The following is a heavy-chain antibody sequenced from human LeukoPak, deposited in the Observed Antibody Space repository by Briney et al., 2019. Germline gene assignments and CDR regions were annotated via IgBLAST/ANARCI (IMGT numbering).Heavy chain of an antibody. J-gene: IGHJ4*02. CDR3: ARRKEVQTTFDY. CDR2: IKEDGSET. V-gene: IGHV3-7*01. Sequence: PGGSLRLSCAASGFVFSNSWMGWVRLAPGKGLEWVANIKEDGSETYYVDSEKGRFTISRDNAKNSLDLQMNSLRDEDTAVYYCARRKEVQTTFDYWGQGTLVTVSS. D-gene: IGHD4/OR15-4a*01. CDR1: GFVFSNSW.